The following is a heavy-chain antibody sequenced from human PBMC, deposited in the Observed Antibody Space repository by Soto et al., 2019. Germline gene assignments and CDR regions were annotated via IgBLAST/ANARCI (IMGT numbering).Heavy chain of an antibody. CDR1: GKTCINHW. V-gene: IGHV5-51*01. CDR3: ARRGDMAATPADAFDI. J-gene: IGHJ3*02. D-gene: IGHD6-19*01. CDR2: IYPGDSDA. Sequence: GESLKISCKVAGKTCINHWIAWVRQMPGKGLEWMGIIYPGDSDARYSPSFAGQVTISVDKSITTAYLHWSSLEASDSAMYYCARRGDMAATPADAFDIWGQGTMVTVSS.